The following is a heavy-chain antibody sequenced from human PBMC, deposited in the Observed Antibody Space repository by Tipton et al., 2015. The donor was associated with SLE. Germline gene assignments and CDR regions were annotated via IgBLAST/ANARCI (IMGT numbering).Heavy chain of an antibody. V-gene: IGHV1-8*01. D-gene: IGHD1-26*01. CDR3: ARVHGWENDY. CDR1: GYSFTRHN. Sequence: QLVQSGAEVKMPGASVKVSCKASGYSFTRHNLNWVRQAAGQGLEWMGWVNPTSGHTGYAQKFQDRVTMTRDISLSTVYMELSSLRHDDTAMYYCARVHGWENDYWGQGTLVTVSS. J-gene: IGHJ4*02. CDR2: VNPTSGHT.